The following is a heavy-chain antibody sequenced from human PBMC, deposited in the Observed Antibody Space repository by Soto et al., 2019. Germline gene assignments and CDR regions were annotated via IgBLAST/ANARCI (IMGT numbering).Heavy chain of an antibody. V-gene: IGHV4-59*01. Sequence: SETLSLTCTVSGGYISSYYWSWIRQPPGKGLEWIGYIYYSGSTNYNPSLKSRVTISVDTSKNQFSLKLSSVTAADTAVYYCARSTVTFDYWGQGTLVTVSS. CDR1: GGYISSYY. CDR2: IYYSGST. J-gene: IGHJ4*02. D-gene: IGHD4-17*01. CDR3: ARSTVTFDY.